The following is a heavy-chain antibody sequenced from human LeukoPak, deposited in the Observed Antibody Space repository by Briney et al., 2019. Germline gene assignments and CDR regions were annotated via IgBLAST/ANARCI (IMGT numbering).Heavy chain of an antibody. J-gene: IGHJ4*02. V-gene: IGHV4-34*01. D-gene: IGHD6-19*01. Sequence: PSETLSLTCAVYGGSFSGYYWSWIRQPPGKGLEWIGEINHSGSTNYNPSLKSRVTISVDTSKNQFSLKLSSVTAADTAVYYCARGALRLCSSGWCLGDYWGQGTLVTVSS. CDR2: INHSGST. CDR3: ARGALRLCSSGWCLGDY. CDR1: GGSFSGYY.